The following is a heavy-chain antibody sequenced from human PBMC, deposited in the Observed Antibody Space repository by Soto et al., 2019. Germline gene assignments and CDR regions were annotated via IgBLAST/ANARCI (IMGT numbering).Heavy chain of an antibody. J-gene: IGHJ6*02. D-gene: IGHD6-13*01. CDR3: ARLGVYSSSWYPYYYYYYGMDV. Sequence: GGSLRLSCAASGFTFSSYEMNWVRQAPGKGLEWASYISSSGSTIYYADSVKGRFTISRDNAKNSLYLQMNSLRAEDTAVYYCARLGVYSSSWYPYYYYYYGMDVWGQGTTVTVSS. CDR2: ISSSGSTI. V-gene: IGHV3-48*03. CDR1: GFTFSSYE.